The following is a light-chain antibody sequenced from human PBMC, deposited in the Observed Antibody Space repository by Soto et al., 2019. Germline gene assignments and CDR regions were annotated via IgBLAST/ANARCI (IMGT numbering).Light chain of an antibody. CDR1: QSISSN. J-gene: IGKJ3*01. CDR2: GAS. CDR3: HQYNNWPFT. Sequence: EIVMTQSPATLSVSPGERATLSCRARQSISSNLAWYQQKPGQAPRLLIYGASTRATGIPATFSGSGSGTEFTLTISSLQSEDFAVYYCHQYNNWPFTFGPGTKVDIK. V-gene: IGKV3-15*01.